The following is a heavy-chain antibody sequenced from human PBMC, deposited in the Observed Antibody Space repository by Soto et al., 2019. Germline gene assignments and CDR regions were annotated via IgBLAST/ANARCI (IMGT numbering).Heavy chain of an antibody. CDR3: ARDLLEMDTISRYYGMDV. D-gene: IGHD5-18*01. CDR2: ISSSSSYI. CDR1: GFTFSSYS. V-gene: IGHV3-21*01. J-gene: IGHJ6*02. Sequence: GGSLRLSCAASGFTFSSYSMNWVRQAPGKGLEWVSSISSSSSYIYYADSVKGRFTISRDNAKNSLYLQMNSLRAEDTAVYYCARDLLEMDTISRYYGMDVWGRGTTATVS.